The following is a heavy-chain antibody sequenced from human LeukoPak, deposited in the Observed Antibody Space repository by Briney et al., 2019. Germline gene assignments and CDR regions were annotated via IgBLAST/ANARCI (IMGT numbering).Heavy chain of an antibody. CDR2: IWYDGSNK. CDR1: GFTFSDSG. CDR3: ARGVSAVYCTNGVCFQRTYYYYVDV. J-gene: IGHJ6*03. Sequence: GRSLRLSCAASGFTFSDSGMYWVRQSPGKGLEWVALIWYDGSNKYYADSVKGRFTISRDNSKNTLYLQMNSLRAEDTAVYYCARGVSAVYCTNGVCFQRTYYYYVDVWGKGTTVTVSS. D-gene: IGHD2-8*01. V-gene: IGHV3-33*01.